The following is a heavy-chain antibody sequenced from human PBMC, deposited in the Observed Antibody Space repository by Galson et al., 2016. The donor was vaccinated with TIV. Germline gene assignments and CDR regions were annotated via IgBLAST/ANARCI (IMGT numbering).Heavy chain of an antibody. Sequence: LRLSCAASGFRFNEYEMSWVRQAPGKGLEWVSALSGGATNTYYSDSVKGRFTISRDNSQNNVFLEMDSLRVDDTAVYYCAKDRGYFEGFDHWGPGTLVTVSS. V-gene: IGHV3-23*01. CDR3: AKDRGYFEGFDH. J-gene: IGHJ4*02. D-gene: IGHD6-25*01. CDR2: LSGGATNT. CDR1: GFRFNEYE.